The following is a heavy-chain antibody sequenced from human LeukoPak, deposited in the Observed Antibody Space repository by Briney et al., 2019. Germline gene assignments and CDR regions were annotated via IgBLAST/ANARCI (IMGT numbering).Heavy chain of an antibody. CDR3: ARDPSNTSGYRVYHDY. V-gene: IGHV1-18*01. CDR1: GYTFNKYS. D-gene: IGHD5/OR15-5a*01. Sequence: ASLKVSCKASGYTFNKYSISWVRPAPGQGLEWMGWISCFNRDTRYAQKFQGRVTMTTDTSTSTVHMELRSLRSDDTAVYYCARDPSNTSGYRVYHDYWGQGALVTVSS. CDR2: ISCFNRDT. J-gene: IGHJ4*02.